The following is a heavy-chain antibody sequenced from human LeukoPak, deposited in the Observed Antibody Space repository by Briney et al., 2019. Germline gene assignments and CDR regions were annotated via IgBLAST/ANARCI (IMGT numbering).Heavy chain of an antibody. J-gene: IGHJ5*02. D-gene: IGHD3-3*01. V-gene: IGHV4-61*02. CDR1: GGSISSGSYY. CDR3: ARDRIDYDFWSGYAYNWFDP. Sequence: SETLSLTCTVSGGSISSGSYYWSWIRQPAGKGLEWIGRIYTSGGTNYNPSLKSRVTIPVDTSKNQFSLKLSSVTAADTAVYYCARDRIDYDFWSGYAYNWFDPWGQGTLVTVSS. CDR2: IYTSGGT.